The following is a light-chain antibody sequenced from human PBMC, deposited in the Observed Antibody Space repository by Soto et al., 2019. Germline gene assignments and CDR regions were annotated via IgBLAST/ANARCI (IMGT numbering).Light chain of an antibody. V-gene: IGKV3-20*01. CDR2: GAS. CDR1: QSVSSTY. CDR3: KQYGSSPPLT. J-gene: IGKJ4*01. Sequence: EIVLTQSPGTLSLSPGERATLSCRASQSVSSTYLAWYQLKPGQAPRLLIYGASSRATGIPHRFSGSGSGTDFTLTISRLEPEDFAVYYCKQYGSSPPLTFGGGTKVEI.